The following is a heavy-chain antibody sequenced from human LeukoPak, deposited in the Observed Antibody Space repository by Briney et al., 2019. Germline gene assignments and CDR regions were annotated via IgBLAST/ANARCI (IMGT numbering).Heavy chain of an antibody. CDR3: ARYGDLYFDC. V-gene: IGHV1-46*01. J-gene: IGHJ4*02. CDR1: GYTFTSYY. Sequence: GASVTVSFTASGYTFTSYYMHWVRHAPGQGLEWMGIINPSGGSTSYAQKFQGRVTMTRDTSTSTVYMELSSLRSEDTAVYYCARYGDLYFDCWGQGALVTVSS. D-gene: IGHD4-17*01. CDR2: INPSGGST.